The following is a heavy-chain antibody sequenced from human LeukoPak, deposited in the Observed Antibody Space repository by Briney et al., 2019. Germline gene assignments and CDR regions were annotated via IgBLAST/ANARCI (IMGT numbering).Heavy chain of an antibody. CDR1: GGSISSYY. V-gene: IGHV4-59*08. J-gene: IGHJ3*02. CDR2: IYYSGST. D-gene: IGHD1-1*01. CDR3: AGHLMWNHDAFDI. Sequence: SETLSLTCTVSGGSISSYYWSWIRQPSGKGLEWIGYIYYSGSTNYNPSLKSRVTISVDTSKNQFSLKLSSVTAADTAVYYCAGHLMWNHDAFDIWGQGTMVTVSS.